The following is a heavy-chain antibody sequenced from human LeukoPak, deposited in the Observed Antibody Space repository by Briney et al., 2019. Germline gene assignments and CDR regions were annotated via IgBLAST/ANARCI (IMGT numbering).Heavy chain of an antibody. CDR3: AKDKYYGTGTYRELDY. V-gene: IGHV3-43*02. CDR1: GFTFDDYA. J-gene: IGHJ4*02. Sequence: GGSLRLSCAASGFTFDDYAMRWVRQVPGKGLQWVSPITGDGGGTFYADSVKGRFTISRDNSKNSLYLQMNSLKTEDTALYYCAKDKYYGTGTYRELDYWGQGTLVTVSS. CDR2: ITGDGGGT. D-gene: IGHD3-10*01.